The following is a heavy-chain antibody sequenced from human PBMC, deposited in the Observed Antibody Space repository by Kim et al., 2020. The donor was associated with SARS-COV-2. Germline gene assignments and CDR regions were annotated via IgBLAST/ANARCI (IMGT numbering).Heavy chain of an antibody. CDR1: GGSISSGGYY. CDR2: IYYSGST. J-gene: IGHJ4*02. CDR3: ARVYYDSSGWYFDY. D-gene: IGHD3-22*01. V-gene: IGHV4-31*03. Sequence: SETLSLTCTVSGGSISSGGYYWSWIRQHPGKGLEWIGYIYYSGSTYYNPSLKSRVTISVDTSKNQFSLKLSSVTAADTAVYYCARVYYDSSGWYFDYWGQGTLVTVSS.